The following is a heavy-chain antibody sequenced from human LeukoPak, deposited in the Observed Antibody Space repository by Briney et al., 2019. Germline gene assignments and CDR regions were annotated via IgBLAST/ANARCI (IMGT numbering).Heavy chain of an antibody. CDR2: IYYSGTT. CDR3: ARSPLLLYVTGLYYFDY. CDR1: GGSISSRIYS. J-gene: IGHJ4*02. Sequence: PSETLSHTCSVSGGSISSRIYSWVWIRQPPGKGLEWIGSIYYSGTTYYNPSLKSRVTMSIDTSKSRFSLKLTSVTAADTAVYYCARSPLLLYVTGLYYFDYWGQGILVTVSS. V-gene: IGHV4-39*02. D-gene: IGHD2-15*01.